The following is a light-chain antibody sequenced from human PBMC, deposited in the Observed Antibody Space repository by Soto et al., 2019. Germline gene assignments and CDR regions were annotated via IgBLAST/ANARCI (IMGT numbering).Light chain of an antibody. Sequence: EIVLTQSPGTLSLSPGERATLSCRASQSVSSSYLAWYQQKPGQAPRLLIYGASSRATGIPDRFSGSGSGTDFTLTISRLEPEFFAVYYCQQYRRSPPITFGQGTRPEIK. CDR1: QSVSSSY. CDR2: GAS. J-gene: IGKJ5*01. V-gene: IGKV3-20*01. CDR3: QQYRRSPPIT.